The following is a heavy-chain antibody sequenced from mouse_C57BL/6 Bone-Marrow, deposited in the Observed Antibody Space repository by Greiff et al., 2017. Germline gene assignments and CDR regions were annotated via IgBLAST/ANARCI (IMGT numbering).Heavy chain of an antibody. CDR2: IDPSDSYT. J-gene: IGHJ3*01. CDR3: ARTGTLFAY. D-gene: IGHD4-1*01. Sequence: QVQLQQPGAELVKPGASVKLSCKASGYTFTSYWMQWVKQRPGQGLEWIGEIDPSDSYTNYNQKFKGKATLTVDTSSSAAYMQLSSRTSEDSAVYYCARTGTLFAYWGQGTLVTVSA. V-gene: IGHV1-50*01. CDR1: GYTFTSYW.